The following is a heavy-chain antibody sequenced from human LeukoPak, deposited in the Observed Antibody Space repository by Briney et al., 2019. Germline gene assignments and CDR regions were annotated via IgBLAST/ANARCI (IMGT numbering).Heavy chain of an antibody. Sequence: SETLSLSCTVSGASISSSYWSWLRQPPGKGLEWIAYIHTNGNTNSNPSLKSRVTVSVDASKNQFSLKLRSVAAADTALYLCAWGYYDSGGFSNPFDSWGQGTLVTVSS. D-gene: IGHD3-10*01. CDR1: GASISSSY. CDR2: IHTNGNT. V-gene: IGHV4-4*08. J-gene: IGHJ4*02. CDR3: AWGYYDSGGFSNPFDS.